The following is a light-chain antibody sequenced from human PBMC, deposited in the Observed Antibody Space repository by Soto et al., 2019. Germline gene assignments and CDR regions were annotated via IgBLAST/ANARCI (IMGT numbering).Light chain of an antibody. Sequence: EIVLTQSPDTVSLSPGETATLSCRASQSVNSNYLAWYQQKPGQAPRLLIYGASSRATGIPDRFSGSGSGTDFSLTISRLETEDFAVFYCQQYDNSITFGQGTRLEIE. V-gene: IGKV3-20*01. J-gene: IGKJ5*01. CDR3: QQYDNSIT. CDR1: QSVNSNY. CDR2: GAS.